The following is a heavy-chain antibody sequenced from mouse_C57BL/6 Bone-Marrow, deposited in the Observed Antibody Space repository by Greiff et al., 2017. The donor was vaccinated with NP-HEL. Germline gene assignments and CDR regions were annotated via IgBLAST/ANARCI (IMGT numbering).Heavy chain of an antibody. D-gene: IGHD1-1*01. J-gene: IGHJ2*01. V-gene: IGHV1-69*01. CDR2: IDPSDSYT. Sequence: QVQLQQPGAELVMPGASVKLSCKASGYTFTSYWMHWVKQRPGQGLEWIGEIDPSDSYTNYNQKFKGKSTLTVDKSSSTAYMPLSSLTSEDSAVYYCARKGLLRSYDFDYWGQGTTLTVSS. CDR3: ARKGLLRSYDFDY. CDR1: GYTFTSYW.